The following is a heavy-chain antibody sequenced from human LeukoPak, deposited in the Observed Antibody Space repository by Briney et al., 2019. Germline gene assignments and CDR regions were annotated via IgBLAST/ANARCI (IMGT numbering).Heavy chain of an antibody. CDR3: ASGSYYFDY. J-gene: IGHJ4*02. V-gene: IGHV4-59*08. Sequence: SETLSLTCTVSGGSIRSYYWSWIRQPPGKALEWIGYIYYSGSTKYNPSLKSRATISVDTSKNQFSLKLSSVTVADTAVYYCASGSYYFDYWGQGTLVTVSS. CDR2: IYYSGST. CDR1: GGSIRSYY. D-gene: IGHD1-26*01.